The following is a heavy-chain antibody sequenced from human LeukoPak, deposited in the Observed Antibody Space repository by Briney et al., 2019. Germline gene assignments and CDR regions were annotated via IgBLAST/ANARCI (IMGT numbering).Heavy chain of an antibody. V-gene: IGHV3-23*01. CDR3: AKDLIYCGGDRYWHRLFDY. J-gene: IGHJ4*02. Sequence: GGSLRLSCAASGFTFSSYAMSWVRQAPGKGLEWVSAISGSGGSTYYADSVKGRFTISRDNSKNTLYLQMNSLRAEDTAVYYCAKDLIYCGGDRYWHRLFDYWGQGTLVTVSS. D-gene: IGHD2-21*02. CDR2: ISGSGGST. CDR1: GFTFSSYA.